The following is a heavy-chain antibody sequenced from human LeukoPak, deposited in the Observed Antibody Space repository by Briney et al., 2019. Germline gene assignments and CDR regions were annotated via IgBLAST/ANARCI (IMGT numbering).Heavy chain of an antibody. V-gene: IGHV1-2*02. D-gene: IGHD2-15*01. Sequence: GASVKVSCKASGYTFTANYMHWVRQAPGQGLEWMGWIKPNSGDTNYAQEFRGRVIMTRDTSINTAYMELSRLRSDDTAVYYCARDGGYYYMDVWGQGTTVTVSS. J-gene: IGHJ6*02. CDR3: ARDGGYYYMDV. CDR2: IKPNSGDT. CDR1: GYTFTANY.